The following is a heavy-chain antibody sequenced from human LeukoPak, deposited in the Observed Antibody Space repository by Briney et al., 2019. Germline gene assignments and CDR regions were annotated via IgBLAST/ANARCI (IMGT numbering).Heavy chain of an antibody. V-gene: IGHV3-23*01. J-gene: IGHJ4*02. Sequence: PGGSLRLSCAASGFTFSSYGMSWVRQAPGKGLEWVSIISGSGGSTYYADSVKGRFTISRDNSKNTLYLQMNSLRAEDTAVYYCAKDRWGSGGSCSDYWGQGTLVTVSS. CDR1: GFTFSSYG. CDR2: ISGSGGST. CDR3: AKDRWGSGGSCSDY. D-gene: IGHD2-15*01.